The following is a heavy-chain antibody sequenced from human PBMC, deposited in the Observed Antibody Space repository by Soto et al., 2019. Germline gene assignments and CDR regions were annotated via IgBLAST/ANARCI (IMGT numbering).Heavy chain of an antibody. D-gene: IGHD6-6*01. CDR1: GFIFSNYW. CDR3: ARDVTVPRPFHYYGMDV. V-gene: IGHV3-7*01. CDR2: IKQDGSEE. J-gene: IGHJ6*02. Sequence: EVQLVESGGGLVPPEGSLRLSCAASGFIFSNYWMSWVRQAPGKGLEWVANIKQDGSEEYYGDSVKGRFTISRDNAKNSLYLQINRLRVGDTAVYYCARDVTVPRPFHYYGMDVWGQGTTVTVSS.